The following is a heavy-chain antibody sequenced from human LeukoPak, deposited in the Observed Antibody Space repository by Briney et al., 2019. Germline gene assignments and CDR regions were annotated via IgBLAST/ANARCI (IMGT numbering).Heavy chain of an antibody. CDR2: ISGSGGST. CDR3: AKATYYDFWSGHDY. V-gene: IGHV3-23*01. J-gene: IGHJ4*02. Sequence: GGSLRLSCAASGFTLINYWMHWVRQTPGKGLEWVSAISGSGGSTYYADSVKGRFTISRDNSKNTLYLQMNSLRAEDTAVYYCAKATYYDFWSGHDYWGQGTLVTVSS. D-gene: IGHD3-3*01. CDR1: GFTLINYW.